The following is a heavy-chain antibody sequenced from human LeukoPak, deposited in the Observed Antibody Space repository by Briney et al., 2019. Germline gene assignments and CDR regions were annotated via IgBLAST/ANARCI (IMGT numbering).Heavy chain of an antibody. CDR2: ISAYKGYT. Sequence: ASVKVSCKPSGYTFNSFGITWLRQAPGQGREWMGWISAYKGYTSHAQKFQDRIIMSTDTSTTTAYMELRNMKSDDTAVYYCASDYYGSGTFDYWGQGTLVTVSS. V-gene: IGHV1-18*01. D-gene: IGHD3-10*01. J-gene: IGHJ4*02. CDR3: ASDYYGSGTFDY. CDR1: GYTFNSFG.